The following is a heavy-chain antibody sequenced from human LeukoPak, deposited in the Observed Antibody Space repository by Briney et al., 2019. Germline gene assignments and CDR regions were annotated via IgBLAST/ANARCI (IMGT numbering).Heavy chain of an antibody. J-gene: IGHJ4*02. CDR2: IYYSGST. CDR1: GGSISNSSYY. D-gene: IGHD2-2*01. Sequence: SETLSLTCTVSGGSISNSSYYWGWIRQPPGKGLEWIGSIYYSGSTYYNPSLKSRVTISVDTSKNQFSLKLSSVTAADTAVYYCARGLGIVVVPAAIAFDYWGQGTLVTVSS. CDR3: ARGLGIVVVPAAIAFDY. V-gene: IGHV4-39*01.